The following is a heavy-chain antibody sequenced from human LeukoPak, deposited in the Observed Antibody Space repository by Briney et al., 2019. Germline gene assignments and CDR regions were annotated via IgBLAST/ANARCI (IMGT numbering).Heavy chain of an antibody. CDR1: GGSISSGSYY. CDR3: AREDYGDYTYNWFDP. D-gene: IGHD4-17*01. J-gene: IGHJ5*02. CDR2: IYTSGST. V-gene: IGHV4-61*02. Sequence: PSETLSLTCTVSGGSISSGSYYWSWIRQPAGKGLEWIGRIYTSGSTNYNPSLKSRVTISVDTSKNQFSLKLSSVTAADTAVYYCAREDYGDYTYNWFDPWGQGTLVTVSS.